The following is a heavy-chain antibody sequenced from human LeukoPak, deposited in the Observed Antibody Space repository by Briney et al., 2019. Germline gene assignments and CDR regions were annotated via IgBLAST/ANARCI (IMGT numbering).Heavy chain of an antibody. CDR1: GYTFTSYY. Sequence: ASVKVSCKASGYTFTSYYMHWVRQAPGQGLEWMGIINPSGGSTSYALKFQGRVTMTRETSTNTVYMELSSLRSEDTAVYFCARATLSDYYFNYWGQGTLVIVSS. V-gene: IGHV1-46*01. CDR3: ARATLSDYYFNY. J-gene: IGHJ4*02. CDR2: INPSGGST.